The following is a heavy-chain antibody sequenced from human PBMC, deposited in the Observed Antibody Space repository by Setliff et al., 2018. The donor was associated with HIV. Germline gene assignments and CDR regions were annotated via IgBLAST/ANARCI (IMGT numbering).Heavy chain of an antibody. Sequence: SETLSLTCTVSGGSISSSDYYWGWIRQPPGKGLEWIGSIFYTGTTSYNPALKSRVALSVGAAKNQFSLKMTSVTAADTAVYFCLRLYRGSSTKEKSDSWGQGVLVTVSS. CDR3: LRLYRGSSTKEKSDS. CDR2: IFYTGTT. D-gene: IGHD2-2*01. V-gene: IGHV4-39*07. CDR1: GGSISSSDYY. J-gene: IGHJ4*02.